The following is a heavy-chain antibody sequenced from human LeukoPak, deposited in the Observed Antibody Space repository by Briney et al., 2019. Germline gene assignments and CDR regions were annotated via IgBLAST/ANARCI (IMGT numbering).Heavy chain of an antibody. J-gene: IGHJ4*02. CDR3: ARDLDSYSSAWYPYSSGWYLDY. D-gene: IGHD6-19*01. CDR2: IYTRGRT. CDR1: GGSITSYY. Sequence: KPLETLSLTCTVSGGSITSYYWSWIRQPAGKGLEWIGRIYTRGRTNHNPSLKSRVTMSVDTSKNQFSLKLSSVTAADTAVYYCARDLDSYSSAWYPYSSGWYLDYWGQGTLVTVSS. V-gene: IGHV4-4*07.